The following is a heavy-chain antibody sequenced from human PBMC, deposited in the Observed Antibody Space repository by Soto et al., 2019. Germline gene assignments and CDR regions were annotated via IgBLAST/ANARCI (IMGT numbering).Heavy chain of an antibody. CDR1: GFTFSTHA. J-gene: IGHJ6*02. CDR3: AKDPPWTVGPLAMDV. Sequence: EVHLLESGGGLVQPGGSLGLSCVASGFTFSTHAMSWVRQAPGKGLEWVSTFSGSGGNIYYAESVKGRLTISRDDSKNTLYLQMNSLRVEDTAVYYCAKDPPWTVGPLAMDVWGQGTTVTVSS. D-gene: IGHD2-2*01. CDR2: FSGSGGNI. V-gene: IGHV3-23*01.